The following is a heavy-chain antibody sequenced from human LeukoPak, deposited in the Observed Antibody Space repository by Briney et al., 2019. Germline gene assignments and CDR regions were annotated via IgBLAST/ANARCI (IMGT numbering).Heavy chain of an antibody. CDR2: ISWNSGSI. D-gene: IGHD3-3*01. CDR1: GFTFDDYA. V-gene: IGHV3-9*01. CDR3: ARVKLADYDFWSGYYRSYGMDV. Sequence: SGGSLRLSCAASGFTFDDYAMHWVRQAPGKGLEWVSGISWNSGSIGYADSVKGRFTISRDNSKNTLYLQMNSLRAEDTAVYYCARVKLADYDFWSGYYRSYGMDVWGQGTTVTVSS. J-gene: IGHJ6*02.